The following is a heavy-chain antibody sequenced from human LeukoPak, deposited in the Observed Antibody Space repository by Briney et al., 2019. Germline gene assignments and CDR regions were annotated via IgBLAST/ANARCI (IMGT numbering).Heavy chain of an antibody. V-gene: IGHV3-48*03. Sequence: GGSLRLSCAASGFTFSSYEMNWVRQAPGKGLEWVSYISSSGDIIYYPDSMKGRFTISRDNAKNSLYLQMNSPRAEDTAVYYCASGSLEYYFDYRGQGILVTVSS. D-gene: IGHD3-3*01. CDR1: GFTFSSYE. CDR3: ASGSLEYYFDY. J-gene: IGHJ4*02. CDR2: ISSSGDII.